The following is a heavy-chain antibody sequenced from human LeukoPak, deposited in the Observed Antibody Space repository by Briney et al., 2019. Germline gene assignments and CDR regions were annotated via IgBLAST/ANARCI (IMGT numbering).Heavy chain of an antibody. V-gene: IGHV1-69*04. CDR1: GGTFSSYA. J-gene: IGHJ4*02. CDR3: ARGHYYGSGSYYQGGLDY. CDR2: IIPILGIA. D-gene: IGHD3-10*01. Sequence: SVKVSCKASGGTFSSYAISWVRQAPGQGLEWMGRIIPILGIANYAQKFQGRVTITADESTSTAYMELSSLRSEDTAVYYCARGHYYGSGSYYQGGLDYWGQGTLVTVSS.